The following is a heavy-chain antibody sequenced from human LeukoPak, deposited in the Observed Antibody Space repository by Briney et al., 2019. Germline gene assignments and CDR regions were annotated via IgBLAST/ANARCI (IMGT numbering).Heavy chain of an antibody. CDR2: IKPDGTEE. CDR3: VRDGGVSVYDLLDY. Sequence: LSGGSLRLSCAASGFSFSDSWMSWVRQAPGKGPEWVANIKPDGTEEHYVDSVKARFTISRDNAKNSLSLQVNSLRAEDTAVYYCVRDGGVSVYDLLDYWGQGTLVTVSS. V-gene: IGHV3-7*01. D-gene: IGHD5/OR15-5a*01. CDR1: GFSFSDSW. J-gene: IGHJ4*02.